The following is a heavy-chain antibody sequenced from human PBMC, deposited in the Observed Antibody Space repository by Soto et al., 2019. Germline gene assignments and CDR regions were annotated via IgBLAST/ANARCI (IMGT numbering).Heavy chain of an antibody. J-gene: IGHJ4*02. V-gene: IGHV1-69*11. D-gene: IGHD2-15*01. CDR2: VIPVLVTP. CDR1: GGTFNSYA. Sequence: QLHLVQSGAEVKEPGSSVKVSCKASGGTFNSYATFWVRQARGQGLEWVGSVIPVLVTPKYAQRFQGRVTITADESTSTAYMELSGLRSEDSAIYYCARGGGTVEGYYWGPGTLVTVSS. CDR3: ARGGGTVEGYY.